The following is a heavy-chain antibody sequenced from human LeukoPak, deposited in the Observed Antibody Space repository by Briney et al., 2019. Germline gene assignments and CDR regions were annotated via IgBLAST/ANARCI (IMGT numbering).Heavy chain of an antibody. Sequence: PGGSLRLSCAASGFTFSSYAMSWVRQAPGKGLEWVSAISGSGGSTYYADSVKGRFTISRDNSKNPLYLQMNSLRAEDTAVYYCAKVEKSTYYYDSSGYYDDYWGQGTLVTVSS. J-gene: IGHJ4*02. V-gene: IGHV3-23*01. CDR1: GFTFSSYA. CDR3: AKVEKSTYYYDSSGYYDDY. D-gene: IGHD3-22*01. CDR2: ISGSGGST.